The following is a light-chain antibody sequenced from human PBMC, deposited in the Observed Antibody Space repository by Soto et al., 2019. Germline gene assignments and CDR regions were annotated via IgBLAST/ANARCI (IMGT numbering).Light chain of an antibody. J-gene: IGLJ2*01. V-gene: IGLV1-40*01. CDR1: SSNIGAGYD. Sequence: QSVLTQPPSVSGAPGQRVTISCTGSSSNIGAGYDVHWYQQLPGTAPKLLIYGNSNRPSGVPDRFSGSKSGTSASLAITGLQAEDEAEYYCQSYDSSLSGSVVFGGGTTLTVL. CDR2: GNS. CDR3: QSYDSSLSGSVV.